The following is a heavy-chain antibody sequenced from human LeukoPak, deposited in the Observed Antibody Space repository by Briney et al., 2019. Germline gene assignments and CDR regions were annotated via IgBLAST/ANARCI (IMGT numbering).Heavy chain of an antibody. CDR1: GASISSDTYY. CDR2: IYTSGST. V-gene: IGHV4-61*02. D-gene: IGHD3-22*01. J-gene: IGHJ4*02. Sequence: TTSETLSLTCTVSGASISSDTYYWSWIRQPAGKGLEWIGRIYTSGSTNYNPSLKSRVTISVDTSKNQFSLKLSSVTAADTAVYYCAREDTSSGYYFGGGPSGWAYWGQGTLVTVSS. CDR3: AREDTSSGYYFGGGPSGWAY.